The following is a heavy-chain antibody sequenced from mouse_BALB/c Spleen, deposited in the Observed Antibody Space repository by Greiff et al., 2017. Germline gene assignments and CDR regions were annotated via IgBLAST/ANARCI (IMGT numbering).Heavy chain of an antibody. CDR3: ARGEGYAMDY. CDR1: GYNFTSYW. CDR2: IYPGSGST. Sequence: VQLQQPGAELVKPGTSVKLSCKASGYNFTSYWINWVKLRPGQGLEWIGDIYPGSGSTNYNEKFKSKATLTVDTSSSTAYMQLSSLASEDSALYYCARGEGYAMDYWGQGTSVTVSS. J-gene: IGHJ4*01. V-gene: IGHV1-55*01.